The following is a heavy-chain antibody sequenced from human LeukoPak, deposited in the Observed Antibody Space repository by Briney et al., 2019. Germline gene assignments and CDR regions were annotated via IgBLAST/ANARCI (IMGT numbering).Heavy chain of an antibody. D-gene: IGHD6-19*01. CDR1: GYTFTSYG. CDR3: ARIAVAGGYLFDY. CDR2: ISAYNGNT. J-gene: IGHJ4*02. V-gene: IGHV1-18*01. Sequence: ASVKVPCKASGYTFTSYGISWVRQAPGQGLEGMGWISAYNGNTNYAQKLQGRVTMTTDTPTSTAYMELRSLRSDDTAVYYCARIAVAGGYLFDYWGQGTLVTVSS.